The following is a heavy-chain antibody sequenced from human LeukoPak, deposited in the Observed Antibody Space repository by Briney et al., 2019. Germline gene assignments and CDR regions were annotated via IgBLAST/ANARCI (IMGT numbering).Heavy chain of an antibody. D-gene: IGHD2-2*01. Sequence: GGSLRLSCAASGFTFSSYSMNWVRQAPGKGREWVSYISSSSSTIYYADSVKGRFTISRDNAKNSLYLQMNSLRAEDTAVYYCARDYCSSTSCYALDYYYYMDVWGKGTTVTVSS. CDR2: ISSSSSTI. CDR1: GFTFSSYS. J-gene: IGHJ6*03. CDR3: ARDYCSSTSCYALDYYYYMDV. V-gene: IGHV3-48*01.